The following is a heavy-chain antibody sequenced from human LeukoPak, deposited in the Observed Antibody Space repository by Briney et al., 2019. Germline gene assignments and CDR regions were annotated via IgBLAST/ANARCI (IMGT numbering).Heavy chain of an antibody. J-gene: IGHJ4*02. CDR1: GFTFSSYS. CDR3: ARGLWFGEFFDY. D-gene: IGHD3-10*01. Sequence: GGSLRLSCAASGFTFSSYSMNWVRQAPGKGLEWVSYISSSGSTIYYADSVKGRFTISRDNARNSLYLQMNSLRAEDTAVYYCARGLWFGEFFDYWGQGNLVTVSS. CDR2: ISSSGSTI. V-gene: IGHV3-48*04.